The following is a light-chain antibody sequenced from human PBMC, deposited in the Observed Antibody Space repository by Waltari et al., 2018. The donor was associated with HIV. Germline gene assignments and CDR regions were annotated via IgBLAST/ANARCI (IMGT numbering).Light chain of an antibody. J-gene: IGLJ3*02. Sequence: SALSQPPSVSGSPGQTITVPCVGTSSAIGTYKLVSWYQQHPGKAPKLMIYEVNNRPSGVSDRFSGSKSGNTASLTISGLQAEDEADYYCCSDASSLSWVFGGGTKVTVL. CDR1: SSAIGTYKL. V-gene: IGLV2-23*02. CDR3: CSDASSLSWV. CDR2: EVN.